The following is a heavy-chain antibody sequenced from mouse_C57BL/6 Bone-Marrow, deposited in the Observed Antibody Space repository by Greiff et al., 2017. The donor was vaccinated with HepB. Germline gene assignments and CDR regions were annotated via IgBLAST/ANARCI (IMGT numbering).Heavy chain of an antibody. Sequence: QVQLQQPGAELVKPGASVKLSCKASGYTFTSYWMHWVKQRPGRGLGWIGRIDPNSGGTKYNEKFKSKATLAVDKPSSTAYMQLSSLTSEDSAVYYCARRGAVGPYYFDYWGQGTTLTVSS. CDR3: ARRGAVGPYYFDY. J-gene: IGHJ2*01. V-gene: IGHV1-72*01. CDR1: GYTFTSYW. D-gene: IGHD1-1*02. CDR2: IDPNSGGT.